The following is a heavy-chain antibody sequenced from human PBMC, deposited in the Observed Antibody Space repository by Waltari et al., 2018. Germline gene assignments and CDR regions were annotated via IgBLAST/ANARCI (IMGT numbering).Heavy chain of an antibody. CDR3: VRDQWFAFDI. CDR2: IMTDGREE. Sequence: EVQLVESGGGLVQPGGSLRLSCAASGFTISNYWMSWVRQAPGKGPEWVANIMTDGREEYYVDSARGRFTISRDNAKNSLYLQMNSLRPEDTAVYYCVRDQWFAFDIWGQGTMVTVSS. CDR1: GFTISNYW. J-gene: IGHJ3*02. D-gene: IGHD3-22*01. V-gene: IGHV3-7*01.